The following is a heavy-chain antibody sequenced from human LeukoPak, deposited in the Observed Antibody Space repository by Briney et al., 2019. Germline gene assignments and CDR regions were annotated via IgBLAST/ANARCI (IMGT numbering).Heavy chain of an antibody. CDR3: ARVTYFGTYHYDS. Sequence: ASVKVSCKASGYTFSSYYMHWVRQAPGQGLEWMGIINPSGGSTSYAQKFQGRVTMTRDTSTRTVYMELSSLRSEDTAVYYCARVTYFGTYHYDSWGQGTLVTVSS. D-gene: IGHD3-9*01. V-gene: IGHV1-46*01. CDR1: GYTFSSYY. CDR2: INPSGGST. J-gene: IGHJ4*02.